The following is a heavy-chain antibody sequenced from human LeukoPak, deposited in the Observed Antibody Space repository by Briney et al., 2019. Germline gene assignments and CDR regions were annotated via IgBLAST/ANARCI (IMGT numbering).Heavy chain of an antibody. J-gene: IGHJ4*02. CDR2: IKSKTDGGTK. CDR1: GFTFSNAW. V-gene: IGHV3-15*01. D-gene: IGHD3-22*01. CDR3: TTGVGMIVVVTIDY. Sequence: GGSLRLSCAASGFTFSNAWMSWVRQAPGKGLEWVGRIKSKTDGGTKDYAARGKGRFTISRDDSENTLYLQMNSLKTEDTAVYYCTTGVGMIVVVTIDYWGQGTLVTVSS.